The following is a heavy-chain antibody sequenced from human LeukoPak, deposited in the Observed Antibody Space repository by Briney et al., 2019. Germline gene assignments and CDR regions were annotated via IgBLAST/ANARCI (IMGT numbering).Heavy chain of an antibody. D-gene: IGHD2-2*01. CDR1: GDTFSTNV. CDR2: LIPLFGTA. Sequence: SVKVSCKASGDTFSTNVISWVRQAPGQGLEWMGGLIPLFGTAHYAQKLQGRVTITTDESTSTAYMVLSSLRSDDTAVYYCARGGGPYASTGFFAGPYDYWGQGTLVSVSS. V-gene: IGHV1-69*05. CDR3: ARGGGPYASTGFFAGPYDY. J-gene: IGHJ4*02.